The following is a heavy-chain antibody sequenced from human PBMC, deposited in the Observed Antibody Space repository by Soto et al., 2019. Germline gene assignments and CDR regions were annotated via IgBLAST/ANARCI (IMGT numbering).Heavy chain of an antibody. D-gene: IGHD2-15*01. CDR2: ISAYNGNT. J-gene: IGHJ6*02. CDR3: ARDSPTSSYCSGGSCYPAHVMDV. Sequence: ASVKVSCKASGYTFTSYGISWVRQAPGQGLEWMGWISAYNGNTNYAQKLQGRVNMTTDTSTSTAYMELRSLRSDDTAVYYCARDSPTSSYCSGGSCYPAHVMDVWGQGTTVTVSS. V-gene: IGHV1-18*04. CDR1: GYTFTSYG.